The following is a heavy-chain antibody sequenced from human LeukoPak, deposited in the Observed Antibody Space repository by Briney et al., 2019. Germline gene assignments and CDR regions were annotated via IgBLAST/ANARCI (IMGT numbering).Heavy chain of an antibody. Sequence: SVKVTCKASGGTFSIYAISWVRQAPGQGLEWMGRIIPILGIANYAQKFQGRVTITADKSTSTAYMELSSLRSEDTAVYYCASPSSTSCYGPCYYYGMDVWGQGTTVTVSS. CDR1: GGTFSIYA. V-gene: IGHV1-69*04. CDR2: IIPILGIA. J-gene: IGHJ6*02. D-gene: IGHD2-2*01. CDR3: ASPSSTSCYGPCYYYGMDV.